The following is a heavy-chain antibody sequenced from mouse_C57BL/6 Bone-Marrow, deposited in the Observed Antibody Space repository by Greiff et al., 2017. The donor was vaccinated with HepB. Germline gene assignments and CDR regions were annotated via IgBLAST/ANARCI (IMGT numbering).Heavy chain of an antibody. CDR3: ARYLYGNYDYYAMDY. V-gene: IGHV7-3*01. Sequence: DVHLVESGGGLVQPGGSLSLSCAASGFTFTDYYMSWVRQPPGKALEWLGFIRNKANGYTTEYSASVKGRFTISRDNSQSILYLQMNALRAEDSATYYCARYLYGNYDYYAMDYWGQGTSVTVSS. CDR1: GFTFTDYY. CDR2: IRNKANGYTT. J-gene: IGHJ4*01. D-gene: IGHD2-1*01.